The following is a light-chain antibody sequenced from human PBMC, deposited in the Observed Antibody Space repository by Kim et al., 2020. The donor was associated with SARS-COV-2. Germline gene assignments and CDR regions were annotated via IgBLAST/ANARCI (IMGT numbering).Light chain of an antibody. CDR3: QTWGTGIRV. CDR1: SGHSSYD. CDR2: LKSDGSH. Sequence: QLVLTQSPSASASLGASVKLTCILSSGHSSYDIAWHQQQPEKGPRYLMKLKSDGSHSKGDGIPDRFSGSSSGAERYLTISSLQSEDEADYYCQTWGTGIRVFGGGTKVTVL. J-gene: IGLJ2*01. V-gene: IGLV4-69*01.